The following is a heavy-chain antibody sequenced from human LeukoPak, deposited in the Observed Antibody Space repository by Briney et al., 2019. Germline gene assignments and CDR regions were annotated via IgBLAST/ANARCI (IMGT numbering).Heavy chain of an antibody. Sequence: SETLSLTCTVSGGSISSSSYSWGWIRQPPGKGLEWIGSIYYSGSTYYNPSLKSRVTISVDTSKNQFSLKLSSVTAADTAVYYCARGEPYSSGWYAGYYFDYWGQGTLVTVSS. J-gene: IGHJ4*02. D-gene: IGHD6-19*01. CDR3: ARGEPYSSGWYAGYYFDY. CDR2: IYYSGST. V-gene: IGHV4-39*01. CDR1: GGSISSSSYS.